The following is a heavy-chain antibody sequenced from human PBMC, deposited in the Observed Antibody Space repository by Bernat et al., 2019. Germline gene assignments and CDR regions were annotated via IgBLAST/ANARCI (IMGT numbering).Heavy chain of an antibody. CDR2: ISSSSSTI. D-gene: IGHD3-10*01. V-gene: IGHV3-48*01. CDR1: GFTFSSYS. CDR3: ARERNYYGPTRHSDYYYGMDV. Sequence: EVQLVESGGGLVQPGGSLRLSCAASGFTFSSYSMNWVRQAPGKGLEWVSYISSSSSTIYYADSVEGRFTISRDNAKNSLYLQMNSLRAEDTAVYYCARERNYYGPTRHSDYYYGMDVWGQGTTVTVSS. J-gene: IGHJ6*02.